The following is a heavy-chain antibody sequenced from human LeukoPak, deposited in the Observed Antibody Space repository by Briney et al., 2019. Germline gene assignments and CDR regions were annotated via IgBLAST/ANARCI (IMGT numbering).Heavy chain of an antibody. CDR1: GFTFSNAW. D-gene: IGHD3-10*01. J-gene: IGHJ4*02. CDR3: TTDRGLTMIRGVFVS. V-gene: IGHV3-15*01. CDR2: IKSKADGETT. Sequence: GGSLRLTCAASGFTFSNAWMSWVRQAPGKGLEWVGRIKSKADGETTDYAAPVKGRFFMSRDDSKATLFLLMNYLETEDTAVYYCTTDRGLTMIRGVFVSWGQGTLVTVSS.